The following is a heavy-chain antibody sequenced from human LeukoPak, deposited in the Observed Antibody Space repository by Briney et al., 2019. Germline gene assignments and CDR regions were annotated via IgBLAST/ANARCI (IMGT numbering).Heavy chain of an antibody. CDR3: AREGRFKGGATIILTGFDY. CDR2: VRYDGSNK. J-gene: IGHJ4*02. D-gene: IGHD5-24*01. CDR1: GFTFSSYG. Sequence: GGSLRLSCAASGFTFSSYGMYWVRQAPGKGLEWVAFVRYDGSNKYYADSVKGRFTISRDNSKNTLDLQMNSLRAEDTAVYYCAREGRFKGGATIILTGFDYWGQGTLVTVSS. V-gene: IGHV3-30*02.